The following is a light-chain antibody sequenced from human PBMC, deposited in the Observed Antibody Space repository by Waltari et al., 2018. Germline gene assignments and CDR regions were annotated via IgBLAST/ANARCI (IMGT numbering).Light chain of an antibody. J-gene: IGKJ2*01. CDR1: QSISSY. CDR2: AAS. V-gene: IGKV1-39*01. CDR3: QQSYSTPPYT. Sequence: DIQMTQSPSSLSASVGDRVTITCRASQSISSYLTWYQQKPGKAPKLLIYAASSLQSGVPSRFSGSGSGTDFTLTFSSLQPEDFATYYCQQSYSTPPYTFGQGTKLEIK.